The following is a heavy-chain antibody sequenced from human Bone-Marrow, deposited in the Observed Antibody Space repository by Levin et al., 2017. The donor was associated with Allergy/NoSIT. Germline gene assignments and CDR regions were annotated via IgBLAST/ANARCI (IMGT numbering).Heavy chain of an antibody. CDR3: TTAIGYDGMDV. CDR2: IKSKTDGGTT. CDR1: GFTFSNAW. D-gene: IGHD3-10*01. V-gene: IGHV3-15*01. J-gene: IGHJ6*02. Sequence: GGSLRLSCAASGFTFSNAWMSWVRQAPGKGLEWVGRIKSKTDGGTTDYAAPVQGSFTISRDDSKNTLYLQMNSLKPEDTAVYYCTTAIGYDGMDVWGQGTTVTVSS.